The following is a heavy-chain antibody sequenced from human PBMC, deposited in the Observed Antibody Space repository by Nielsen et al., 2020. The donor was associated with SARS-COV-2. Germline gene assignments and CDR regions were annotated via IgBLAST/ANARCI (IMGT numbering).Heavy chain of an antibody. Sequence: GESLKISCAASGFTFSSYGMHWVRQAPGKGLEWVALIYYDGSNKYYADSVKGRFTISRDNSKNTLYLQMNSLRAEDTAVYYCAKDGGSGITFGGVIGPGYYAMDVWGQGTTVTVSS. J-gene: IGHJ6*02. CDR3: AKDGGSGITFGGVIGPGYYAMDV. CDR2: IYYDGSNK. D-gene: IGHD3-16*02. CDR1: GFTFSSYG. V-gene: IGHV3-30*18.